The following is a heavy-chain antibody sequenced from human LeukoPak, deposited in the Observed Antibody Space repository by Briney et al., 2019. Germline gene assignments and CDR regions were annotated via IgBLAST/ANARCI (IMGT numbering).Heavy chain of an antibody. CDR3: ARGRWSATTASYYLDF. CDR2: INAGNGNT. J-gene: IGHJ4*02. D-gene: IGHD5-24*01. CDR1: GYTFTSYG. V-gene: IGHV1-3*01. Sequence: ASVKVSCKASGYTFTSYGINWVRQAPGQGLEWTGWINAGNGNTRYSQRFQGRVTITRDTSASTAYMELSSLTSEDTAVYYCARGRWSATTASYYLDFWGQGTLVTVSS.